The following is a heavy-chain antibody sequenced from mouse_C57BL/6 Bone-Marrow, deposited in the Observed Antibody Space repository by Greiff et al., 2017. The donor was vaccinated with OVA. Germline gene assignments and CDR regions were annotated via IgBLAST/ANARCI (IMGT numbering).Heavy chain of an antibody. CDR2: INPNTGGT. Sequence: VQLQQSGPELVKPGASVKIPCKASGYTFTDYNMDWVQQSHGKSLEWIGDINPNTGGTNYNQKFKGKATLTVDKSSSTAYMELRSLTSEDTAVYYCARGYYDYDGPFADWGQGTLVTVSA. J-gene: IGHJ3*01. V-gene: IGHV1-18*01. CDR1: GYTFTDYN. CDR3: ARGYYDYDGPFAD. D-gene: IGHD2-4*01.